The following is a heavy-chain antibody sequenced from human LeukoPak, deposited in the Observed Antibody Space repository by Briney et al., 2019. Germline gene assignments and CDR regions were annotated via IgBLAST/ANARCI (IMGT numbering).Heavy chain of an antibody. D-gene: IGHD3-22*01. Sequence: ASVKVSCKASGYTFTSYGISWVRQAPGQGLEWMGWISAYNGNTNYAQKLQGRVTMTTDTSTSTPYMELRSLRSDDTAVYYCARVNSKITMIVVAAQNFDYWGQGTLATVSS. V-gene: IGHV1-18*01. CDR1: GYTFTSYG. CDR2: ISAYNGNT. J-gene: IGHJ4*02. CDR3: ARVNSKITMIVVAAQNFDY.